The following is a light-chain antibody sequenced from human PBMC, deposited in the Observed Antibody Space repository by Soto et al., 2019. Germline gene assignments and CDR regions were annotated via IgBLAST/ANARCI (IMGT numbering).Light chain of an antibody. J-gene: IGKJ2*01. CDR3: QQYNSYPYT. CDR1: QSISDW. Sequence: DIQMTQSPSTLSASVGDRVTITCRASQSISDWLAWYQQTPGKAPKLLNYKASSLQSGVPSRFSGSGSGTEFTLTISSLQPDDFATFYCQQYNSYPYTFGQGTKLEIK. V-gene: IGKV1-5*03. CDR2: KAS.